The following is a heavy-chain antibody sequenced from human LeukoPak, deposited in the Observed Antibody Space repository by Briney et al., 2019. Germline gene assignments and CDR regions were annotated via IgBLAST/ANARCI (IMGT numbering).Heavy chain of an antibody. CDR2: IYYSGST. CDR1: GGSISSYY. Sequence: SETLSLTCTVSGGSISSYYWSWIRQPPGKGLEWIGYIYYSGSTNYNPSLKSRVTISVDTSKNQFSLKLSSVTAADTAVYYCARGSQPGTYYDSSGYNDAFDIWGQGTMVTVSS. D-gene: IGHD3-22*01. CDR3: ARGSQPGTYYDSSGYNDAFDI. V-gene: IGHV4-59*08. J-gene: IGHJ3*02.